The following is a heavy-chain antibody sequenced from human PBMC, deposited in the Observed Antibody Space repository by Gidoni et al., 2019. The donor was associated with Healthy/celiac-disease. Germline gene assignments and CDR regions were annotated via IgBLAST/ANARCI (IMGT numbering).Heavy chain of an antibody. D-gene: IGHD4-17*01. CDR2: IYSGGST. CDR3: ARARLPSPPYGDFPGYYFDY. V-gene: IGHV3-53*01. J-gene: IGHJ4*02. CDR1: GFTVSSNY. Sequence: EVQLVESGGGLIQPGGSLRLSCAASGFTVSSNYMSWVRQAPGKGLEWVSVIYSGGSTYYADSVKGRFTISRDNSKNTLYLQMNSLRAEDTAVYYCARARLPSPPYGDFPGYYFDYWGQGTLVTVSS.